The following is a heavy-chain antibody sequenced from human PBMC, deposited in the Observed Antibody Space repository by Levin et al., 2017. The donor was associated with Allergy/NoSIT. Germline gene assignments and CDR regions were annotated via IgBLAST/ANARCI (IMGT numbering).Heavy chain of an antibody. CDR3: AGWGSANDAFDI. V-gene: IGHV4-59*01. Sequence: TSETLSLTCTVSGGSISSYYWSWVRQPPGKGLEWIGYIYYSGSTNYNPSLKSRLTFSIDTSKNHFSLKLSSVTAADTAVYYCAGWGSANDAFDIWGQGTMVTVSS. J-gene: IGHJ3*02. CDR1: GGSISSYY. CDR2: IYYSGST. D-gene: IGHD3-10*01.